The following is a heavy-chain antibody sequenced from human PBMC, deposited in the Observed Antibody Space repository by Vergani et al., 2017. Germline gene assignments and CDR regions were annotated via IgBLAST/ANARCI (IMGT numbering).Heavy chain of an antibody. D-gene: IGHD2-2*01. CDR2: ISYDGSNK. V-gene: IGHV3-30-3*01. J-gene: IGHJ4*02. CDR1: GFTFSSYA. CDR3: AKDEVEGYFDY. Sequence: QVQLVESGGGVVQPGRSLRLSCAASGFTFSSYAMHWVRQAPGKGLEWVAVISYDGSNKYYADSVKGRFTISRDNSKNTLYLQMNSLRAEDTAVYYCAKDEVEGYFDYWGQGTLVTVSS.